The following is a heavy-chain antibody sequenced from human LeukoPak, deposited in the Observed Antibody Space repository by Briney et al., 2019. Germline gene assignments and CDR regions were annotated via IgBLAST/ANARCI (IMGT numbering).Heavy chain of an antibody. V-gene: IGHV1-69*13. J-gene: IGHJ4*02. CDR1: GGTFSSYA. Sequence: ASVKVSCKASGGTFSSYAISWVRQAPGQGLEWMGGIIPIFGTANYAQKFQGRVTITADESTSTAYMELSSLRSEDTAVYYCATAPYYYDSSGYYYVSSFDYWGQGTLVTVSS. D-gene: IGHD3-22*01. CDR2: IIPIFGTA. CDR3: ATAPYYYDSSGYYYVSSFDY.